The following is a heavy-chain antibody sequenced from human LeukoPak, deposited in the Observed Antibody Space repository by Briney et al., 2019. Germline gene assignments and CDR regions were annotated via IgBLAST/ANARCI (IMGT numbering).Heavy chain of an antibody. J-gene: IGHJ4*02. D-gene: IGHD6-19*01. V-gene: IGHV3-23*01. CDR3: AKGWGAVAGTFFFDY. CDR1: GFTFSNYG. Sequence: GGSLRLSCAASGFTFSNYGMTWVRQAPGKGLEWVSAISRSGRSTYYADSMRGRFTISRDNSKNTLYLQMNSLRAEDTAVYYCAKGWGAVAGTFFFDYWGQGNMVTVSS. CDR2: ISRSGRST.